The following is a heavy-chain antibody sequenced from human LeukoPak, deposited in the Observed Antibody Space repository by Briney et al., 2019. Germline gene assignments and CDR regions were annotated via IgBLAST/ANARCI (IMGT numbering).Heavy chain of an antibody. D-gene: IGHD3-22*01. J-gene: IGHJ4*02. Sequence: ASVNVSCKPSGYAFNTYGITWVRQAPGQGLEWMGWISPYNGNTNYAQKFQGRVTLTTDTPTSTAYMELRSLRSDDTAVYYCARGPHERSGYPDDWGQGTLVTVSS. V-gene: IGHV1-18*01. CDR3: ARGPHERSGYPDD. CDR1: GYAFNTYG. CDR2: ISPYNGNT.